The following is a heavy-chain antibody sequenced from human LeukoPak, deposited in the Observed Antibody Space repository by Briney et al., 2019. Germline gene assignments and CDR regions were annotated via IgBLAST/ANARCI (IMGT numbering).Heavy chain of an antibody. CDR2: ISGDGSVT. CDR1: GFTFNDYP. J-gene: IGHJ4*02. CDR3: ATGSQPGTTFDY. Sequence: AGGSLRLSCAASGFTFNDYPMHWVRQAPGKGLEWVSLISGDGSVTYYADSVKSRFTISRDNSKNSLYLQMNSLRLEDTAFYYCATGSQPGTTFDYWGQGTLVTASS. D-gene: IGHD1-14*01. V-gene: IGHV3-43*02.